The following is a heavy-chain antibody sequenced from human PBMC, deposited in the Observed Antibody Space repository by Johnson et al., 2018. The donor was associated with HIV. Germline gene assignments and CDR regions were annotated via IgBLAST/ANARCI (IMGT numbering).Heavy chain of an antibody. CDR1: GFTFDDYD. D-gene: IGHD1-26*01. Sequence: VQLVESGGGVVRPGGSLRLSCAASGFTFDDYDMSWVRQAPGKGLEWVANIKQDGSEKYYVDSVKGRFTISRDNAKNSLYLQVNSLRAEDTAVYYCARSYSRWDDVFDIWGQGTMVTVSS. CDR2: IKQDGSEK. J-gene: IGHJ3*02. CDR3: ARSYSRWDDVFDI. V-gene: IGHV3-7*01.